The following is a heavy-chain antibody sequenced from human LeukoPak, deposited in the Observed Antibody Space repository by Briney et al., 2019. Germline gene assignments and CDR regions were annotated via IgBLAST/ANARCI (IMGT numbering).Heavy chain of an antibody. CDR3: ARRANYYNSSGYLAFDF. V-gene: IGHV3-48*01. J-gene: IGHJ4*02. D-gene: IGHD3-22*01. CDR1: GFTFDDHG. Sequence: PGGSLRLSCAASGFTFDDHGMNWVRQAPGKGLEWVSYISSSSRTIYYADSVKGRFTIFRDNAKNSLYLQMNSLRAEDTAVYYCARRANYYNSSGYLAFDFWGQGTLVTVSS. CDR2: ISSSSRTI.